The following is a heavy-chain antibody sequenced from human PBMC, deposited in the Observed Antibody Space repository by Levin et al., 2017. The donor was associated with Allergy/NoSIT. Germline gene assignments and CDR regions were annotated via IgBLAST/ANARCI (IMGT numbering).Heavy chain of an antibody. V-gene: IGHV3-21*01. J-gene: IGHJ4*02. D-gene: IGHD3-3*01. Sequence: NTGGSLRLSCAASGFTFSSYSMNWVRQAPGKGLEWVSSISSSSSYIYYADSVKGRFTISRDNAKNSLYLQMNSLRAEDTAVYYCARAVIDFWSGYYTDYWGQGTLVTVSS. CDR2: ISSSSSYI. CDR1: GFTFSSYS. CDR3: ARAVIDFWSGYYTDY.